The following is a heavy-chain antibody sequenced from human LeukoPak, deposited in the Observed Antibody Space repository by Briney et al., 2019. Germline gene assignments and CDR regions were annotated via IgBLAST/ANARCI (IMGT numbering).Heavy chain of an antibody. J-gene: IGHJ6*03. D-gene: IGHD3-3*01. CDR2: IKQDGSEK. CDR1: EFTFSSYW. Sequence: GGSLRLSCAASEFTFSSYWMSWVRQAPGKGLEWVASIKQDGSEKYYVDSVKGRVTISRDNAKNSLYLQMNSLRAEDTAVYYCAKIGRSYDFWTGYYEEEVDYMDVWGKGTTVTVSS. V-gene: IGHV3-7*03. CDR3: AKIGRSYDFWTGYYEEEVDYMDV.